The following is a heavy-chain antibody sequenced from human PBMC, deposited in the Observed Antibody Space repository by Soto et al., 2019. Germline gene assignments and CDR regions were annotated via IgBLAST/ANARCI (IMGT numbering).Heavy chain of an antibody. D-gene: IGHD3-22*01. J-gene: IGHJ4*02. CDR3: AKDQRKLYYYDSSGYYPPY. CDR1: GFTFSSYA. V-gene: IGHV3-23*01. CDR2: ISGSGGST. Sequence: GGSLRLSCAASGFTFSSYAMSWVRQAPGKGLEWVSAISGSGGSTYYADSVKGRFTISRDNSKNTLYLQMNSLRAEDTAVYYCAKDQRKLYYYDSSGYYPPYWGQGTLVTVSS.